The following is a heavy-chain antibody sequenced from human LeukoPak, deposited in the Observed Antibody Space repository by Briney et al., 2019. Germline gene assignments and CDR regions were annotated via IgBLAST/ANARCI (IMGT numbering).Heavy chain of an antibody. CDR3: AKPGHSSGWYYYGMDV. CDR1: GFTFSSYA. D-gene: IGHD6-19*01. J-gene: IGHJ6*02. V-gene: IGHV3-23*01. CDR2: ISGSGGST. Sequence: GGSLRLSCAASGFTFSSYAMSWVRQAPGKGLEWVSAISGSGGSTYYADSVKGRFTISRDNSKNTLYLQMNGLRAEDTAVYYCAKPGHSSGWYYYGMDVWGQGTTVTVSS.